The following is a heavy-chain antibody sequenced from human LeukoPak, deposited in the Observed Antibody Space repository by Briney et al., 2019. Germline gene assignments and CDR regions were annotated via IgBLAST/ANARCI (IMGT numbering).Heavy chain of an antibody. J-gene: IGHJ4*02. CDR2: IYYSGST. Sequence: SETLSLTCTVSGGSISSYYWSWIRQPPGKGLEWIGYIYYSGSTNYNPSLKSRVTISVDTSKNQFSLKLSSVTAADTAVYYCASSRVRVDYDILDYWGQGTLVTVSS. V-gene: IGHV4-59*01. D-gene: IGHD3-9*01. CDR1: GGSISSYY. CDR3: ASSRVRVDYDILDY.